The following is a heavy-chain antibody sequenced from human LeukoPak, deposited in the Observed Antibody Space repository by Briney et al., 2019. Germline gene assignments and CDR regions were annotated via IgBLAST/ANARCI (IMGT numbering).Heavy chain of an antibody. CDR2: IYYSGST. CDR3: ARETLWTEPDY. D-gene: IGHD3-10*01. Sequence: SETLSLTCTVSGGSISSYYWSWIRQPPGKGLEWIGYIYYSGSTNYNPSLKSRVTISVDTSKNQFSLKLSSVTAADTAVYYCARETLWTEPDYWGQGTLVTVSS. CDR1: GGSISSYY. V-gene: IGHV4-59*12. J-gene: IGHJ4*02.